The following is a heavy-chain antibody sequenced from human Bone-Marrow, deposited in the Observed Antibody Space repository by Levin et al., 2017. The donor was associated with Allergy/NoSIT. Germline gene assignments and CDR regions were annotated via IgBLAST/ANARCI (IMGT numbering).Heavy chain of an antibody. CDR2: INNNNGMT. CDR1: GYTFTDYG. V-gene: IGHV1-18*01. CDR3: ARGFDC. J-gene: IGHJ4*02. Sequence: ASVKVSCKASGYTFTDYGISWVRQAPGQGLEWMGWINNNNGMTHYGQKFQGRVTMTTDTSTSTAYMELRSLRSDDTAVYYCARGFDCWGQGTPVTVSS.